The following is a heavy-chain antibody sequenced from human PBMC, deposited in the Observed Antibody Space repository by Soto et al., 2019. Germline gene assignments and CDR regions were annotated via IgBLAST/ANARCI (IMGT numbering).Heavy chain of an antibody. Sequence: QVQLVDSGGGVVQTGGSLRLSCAASGFTFSNYGMHWVRQAPGKGLEWVAVIWHDGSKKNYADSVKGRFTISRDNSRNTLDLQMNGLRAEDAALHFCARWANVATTGRWPYDVMDVWGQGTTVTVSS. D-gene: IGHD2-8*02. J-gene: IGHJ6*02. V-gene: IGHV3-33*01. CDR3: ARWANVATTGRWPYDVMDV. CDR2: IWHDGSKK. CDR1: GFTFSNYG.